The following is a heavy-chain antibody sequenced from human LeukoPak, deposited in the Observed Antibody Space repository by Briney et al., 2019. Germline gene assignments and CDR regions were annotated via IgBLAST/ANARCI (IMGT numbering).Heavy chain of an antibody. CDR3: ARDLYCSSTSCYRSSSWRSGDFDY. Sequence: ASLKVSRKPSVYTFTIYDINSVRQAPEQRLEWVGWMNPNSGNTGYAQKFQGRVTMTRNTSISTAYMVLGSMRSDDTAVYYCARDLYCSSTSCYRSSSWRSGDFDYWGQGTLVTVSS. D-gene: IGHD2-2*01. CDR1: VYTFTIYD. CDR2: MNPNSGNT. V-gene: IGHV1-8*01. J-gene: IGHJ4*02.